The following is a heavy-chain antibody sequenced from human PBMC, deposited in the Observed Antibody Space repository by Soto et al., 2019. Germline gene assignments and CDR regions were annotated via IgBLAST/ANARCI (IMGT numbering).Heavy chain of an antibody. CDR2: ISGSGGST. CDR3: ARIGPYCGGDCYPDFDF. V-gene: IGHV3-23*01. Sequence: GGSLRLSCAASGFTFSSYAMSWVRQAPGKGLEWVSAISGSGGSTYYADSVKGRFTISRVNSKNTMYLQMSNLRAEDTAVYFCARIGPYCGGDCYPDFDFWGLGTPVTVSS. CDR1: GFTFSSYA. J-gene: IGHJ4*02. D-gene: IGHD2-21*02.